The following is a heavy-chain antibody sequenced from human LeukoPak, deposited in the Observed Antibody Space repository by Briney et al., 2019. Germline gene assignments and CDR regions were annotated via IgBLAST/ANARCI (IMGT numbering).Heavy chain of an antibody. Sequence: SETLSLTCAVYGGSFSGYYWSWIRQPPGKGLEWIGEINHRGSTNYNPSLKSRVTISVDTSKSQFSLKLSSVTAADTAVYCCARGQRIFPLDPWGQGTLVTVSS. V-gene: IGHV4-34*01. J-gene: IGHJ5*02. CDR3: ARGQRIFPLDP. CDR2: INHRGST. D-gene: IGHD3-3*01. CDR1: GGSFSGYY.